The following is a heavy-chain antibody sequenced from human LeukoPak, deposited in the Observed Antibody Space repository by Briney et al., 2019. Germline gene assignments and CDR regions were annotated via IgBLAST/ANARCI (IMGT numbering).Heavy chain of an antibody. CDR1: GGSFSGYY. Sequence: PSETLSLTCAVYGGSFSGYYWSWIRQPPGKRLEWIGEISHTESTTYNPSLKSRVTISVDKSKNQFSLKLSSVTAADTAVYYCARGQYNWNDGGYFQHWGQGTLVTVSS. CDR2: ISHTEST. CDR3: ARGQYNWNDGGYFQH. J-gene: IGHJ1*01. V-gene: IGHV4-34*01. D-gene: IGHD1-20*01.